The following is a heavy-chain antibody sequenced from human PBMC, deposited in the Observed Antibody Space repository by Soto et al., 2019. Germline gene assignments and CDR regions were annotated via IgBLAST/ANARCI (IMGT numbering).Heavy chain of an antibody. D-gene: IGHD3-22*01. CDR1: GFTFSSYW. V-gene: IGHV3-74*01. J-gene: IGHJ3*02. CDR2: INSDGRST. CDR3: ARDINYYDSSGDAFDI. Sequence: GGSLRLSCAASGFTFSSYWMHWVRQAPGKGLVWVSRINSDGRSTSYEDSVKGRFTISRDNAKNTMYLQMNSLRAEDTAVYDGARDINYYDSSGDAFDIWGQGTMVTVSS.